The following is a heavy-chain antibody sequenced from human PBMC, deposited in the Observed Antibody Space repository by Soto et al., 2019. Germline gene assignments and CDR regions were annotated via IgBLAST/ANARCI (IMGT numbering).Heavy chain of an antibody. J-gene: IGHJ2*01. Sequence: QVQLQESGPGLVKPSQTLSLTCTVSGGSISSGGYYWSWIRQHPGKGLEWIGYIYYSGSTYYNPSLKSRVTISVDTAKDQFSRELSFVTAADTAVYYCASVIVGAQLPQLWGRGSLVTVSS. CDR3: ASVIVGAQLPQL. CDR2: IYYSGST. CDR1: GGSISSGGYY. D-gene: IGHD1-26*01. V-gene: IGHV4-31*03.